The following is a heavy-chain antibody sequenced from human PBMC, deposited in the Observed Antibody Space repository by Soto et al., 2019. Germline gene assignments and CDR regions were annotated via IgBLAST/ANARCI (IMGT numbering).Heavy chain of an antibody. CDR1: GFTPTTTP. D-gene: IGHD6-19*01. CDR2: ISGTASRT. V-gene: IGHV3-23*01. CDR3: ARDRGIAVVYPTYYFDY. Sequence: GGSLRLSCAGSGFTPTTTPLSWVRQPPGKGLEWVTTISGTASRTYYVDSVKGRFFISRDNSKNTVTLQMNSLRAEDTAVYYCARDRGIAVVYPTYYFDYWGQGTLVTVSS. J-gene: IGHJ4*02.